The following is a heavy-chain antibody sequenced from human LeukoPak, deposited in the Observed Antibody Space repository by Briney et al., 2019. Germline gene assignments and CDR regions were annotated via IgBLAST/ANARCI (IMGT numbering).Heavy chain of an antibody. D-gene: IGHD4-17*01. CDR3: AKRHFQGTTVTTGRFFDY. J-gene: IGHJ4*02. CDR2: ISGSGGST. CDR1: GFTFSSYA. Sequence: PGGSLRLSCAASGFTFSSYAMSWVRQAPGKGLEWVSAISGSGGSTYYADSVKGRFTISRDNSKNTLYLQMNSLRAEDTAVYYCAKRHFQGTTVTTGRFFDYWGQGTLVTVSS. V-gene: IGHV3-23*01.